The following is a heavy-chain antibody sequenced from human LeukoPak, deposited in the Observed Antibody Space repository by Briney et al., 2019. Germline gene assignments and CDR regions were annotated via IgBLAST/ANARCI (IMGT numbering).Heavy chain of an antibody. V-gene: IGHV1-2*02. J-gene: IGHJ4*02. D-gene: IGHD7-27*01. CDR2: INPNSGGT. CDR3: AREDANWGSIQHDY. Sequence: ASVKVSCKASGYTVTGYYMHWVRQAPGQGLEWMGWINPNSGGTNYAQKFQGRVTITTDESTSTAYMELSSLRSEDTAVYYCAREDANWGSIQHDYWGQGTLVTVSS. CDR1: GYTVTGYY.